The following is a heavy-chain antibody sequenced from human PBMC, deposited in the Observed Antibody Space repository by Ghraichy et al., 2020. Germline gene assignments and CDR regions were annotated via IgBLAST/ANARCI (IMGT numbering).Heavy chain of an antibody. D-gene: IGHD3-3*01. J-gene: IGHJ6*02. Sequence: SETLSLTCTVSGGSISSGGYYWSWIRQHPGKGLEWIGYIYYSGSTYYNPSLKSRVTISVDTSKNQFSLKLSSVTAADTAVYYCARVPWDDFWSGLSLNYGMDVWGQGTTVTVSS. CDR1: GGSISSGGYY. CDR3: ARVPWDDFWSGLSLNYGMDV. CDR2: IYYSGST. V-gene: IGHV4-31*03.